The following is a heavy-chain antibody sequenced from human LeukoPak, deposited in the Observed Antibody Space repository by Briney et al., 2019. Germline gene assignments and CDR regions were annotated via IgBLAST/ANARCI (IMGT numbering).Heavy chain of an antibody. Sequence: PGGSLRLSCAASGFTFTNYAFNWVRQAPGKGLEWVSFINSGTNDLYYADSVKGRFTISRDDAKNSVYLQVSSLRADDTTVYFCARDPVGIADFDFWGQGALVTVSS. J-gene: IGHJ4*02. CDR1: GFTFTNYA. V-gene: IGHV3-48*01. CDR3: ARDPVGIADFDF. D-gene: IGHD2-15*01. CDR2: INSGTNDL.